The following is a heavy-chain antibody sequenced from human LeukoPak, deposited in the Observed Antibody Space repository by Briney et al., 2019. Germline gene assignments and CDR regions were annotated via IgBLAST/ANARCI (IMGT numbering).Heavy chain of an antibody. J-gene: IGHJ4*02. V-gene: IGHV4-61*02. Sequence: SQTLSLTCTVSGGSISSGSYYWSWIRQPAGKGLEWIGRIYTSGSTNYNPSLKSRVTISVDTSKNQFSLKLSSVTAADTAVYYCARDGYGDYYFDYWGQGTLVTVSS. CDR2: IYTSGST. CDR3: ARDGYGDYYFDY. D-gene: IGHD4-17*01. CDR1: GGSISSGSYY.